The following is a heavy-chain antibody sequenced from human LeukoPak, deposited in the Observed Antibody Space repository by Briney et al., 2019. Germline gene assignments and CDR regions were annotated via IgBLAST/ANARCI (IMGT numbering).Heavy chain of an antibody. CDR2: IYYGGST. V-gene: IGHV4-39*07. D-gene: IGHD5-18*01. J-gene: IGHJ5*02. CDR1: GGSISSSSYY. CDR3: ARGLRCGYSYGYYPCWFDP. Sequence: SETLSLTCTVSGGSISSSSYYWGWIRQPPGKGLEWIGSIYYGGSTYYNPSLKSRVTISVDTSKNQFSLKLSSVTAADTAVYYCARGLRCGYSYGYYPCWFDPWGQGTLVAVSS.